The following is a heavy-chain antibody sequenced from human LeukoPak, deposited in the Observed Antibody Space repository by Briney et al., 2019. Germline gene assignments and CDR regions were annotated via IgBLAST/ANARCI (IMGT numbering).Heavy chain of an antibody. Sequence: GGSLRLSCAASGFTFSSSGMNWVRQAPGKGLEWVAFIRYDGSNKYYADSVKGRFTISRDNSKNTLYLQMNSLRAEDTAVYYCAKDPDPYSSSSDYFDYWGQGTLVTVSS. CDR1: GFTFSSSG. V-gene: IGHV3-30*02. CDR3: AKDPDPYSSSSDYFDY. CDR2: IRYDGSNK. J-gene: IGHJ4*02. D-gene: IGHD6-6*01.